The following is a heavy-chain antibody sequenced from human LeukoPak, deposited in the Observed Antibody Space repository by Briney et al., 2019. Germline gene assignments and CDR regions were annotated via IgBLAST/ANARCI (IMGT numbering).Heavy chain of an antibody. Sequence: PGGSLRLSCVASGFTFSTYSMNWVRQAPGKGLEWVSIISSGSSAIFSADALKGRFTISRDDAKNLLYLDMNSLRAEDTAVYYCARGHTAVTRHFDFWGQGTLVTVSS. CDR2: ISSGSSAI. CDR1: GFTFSTYS. V-gene: IGHV3-21*01. D-gene: IGHD4-17*01. J-gene: IGHJ4*02. CDR3: ARGHTAVTRHFDF.